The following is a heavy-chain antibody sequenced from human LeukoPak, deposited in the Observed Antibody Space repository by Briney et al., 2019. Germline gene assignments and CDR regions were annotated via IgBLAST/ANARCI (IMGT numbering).Heavy chain of an antibody. D-gene: IGHD1-26*01. Sequence: ASVKVFCKASGYTFTGYYMHWVRQAPGQGLEWMGWINPNSGGTNYAQKFQGRVTMTRDTSISTAYMELSRLRSDDTAVYYCARGSGGSNPRSDASWWEDTAPEYFQHWGQGTLVTVSS. V-gene: IGHV1-2*02. J-gene: IGHJ1*01. CDR3: ARGSGGSNPRSDASWWEDTAPEYFQH. CDR1: GYTFTGYY. CDR2: INPNSGGT.